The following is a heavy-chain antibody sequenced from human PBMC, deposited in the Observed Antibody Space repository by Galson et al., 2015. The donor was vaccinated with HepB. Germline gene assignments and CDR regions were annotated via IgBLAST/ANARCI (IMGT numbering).Heavy chain of an antibody. Sequence: SLRLSCAASGFTFDDYAMHWVRQAPGKGLEWVSLISWDGGSTYYADSVKGRFTISRDNSKNSLYLQMNSLRAEDTALYYCAKGPYLWLGDLGGVFDPWGQGTLVTVSS. CDR2: ISWDGGST. CDR3: AKGPYLWLGDLGGVFDP. V-gene: IGHV3-43D*03. D-gene: IGHD3-10*01. CDR1: GFTFDDYA. J-gene: IGHJ5*02.